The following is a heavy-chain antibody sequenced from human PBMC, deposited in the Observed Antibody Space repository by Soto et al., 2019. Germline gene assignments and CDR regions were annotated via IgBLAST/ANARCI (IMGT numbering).Heavy chain of an antibody. CDR1: GFTPTTTP. CDR2: ISGTASRT. CDR3: ATSFRYFDN. Sequence: VGVPRLSCAGSGFTPTTTPLSWVRQPPGKGLEWVTTISGTASRTYYVDSVKGRFFISRDNSKNTVTLQMNNLTLDDTAVYYCATSFRYFDNWGQGTRVTVSS. J-gene: IGHJ4*02. D-gene: IGHD3-9*01. V-gene: IGHV3-23*01.